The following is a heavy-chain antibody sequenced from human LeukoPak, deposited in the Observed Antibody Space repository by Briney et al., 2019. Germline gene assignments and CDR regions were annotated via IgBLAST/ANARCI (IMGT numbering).Heavy chain of an antibody. V-gene: IGHV1-46*01. Sequence: ASVKVSCKASGGTFSSYAISWVRQAPGQGLEWMGIINPSVGSTSYAQKFQDRVTMTRDTSTSTVYMELSRLRSEDTAVYYCARYSSGYPDSFDYWGQGTLVTVSS. CDR3: ARYSSGYPDSFDY. D-gene: IGHD3-22*01. J-gene: IGHJ4*02. CDR1: GGTFSSYA. CDR2: INPSVGST.